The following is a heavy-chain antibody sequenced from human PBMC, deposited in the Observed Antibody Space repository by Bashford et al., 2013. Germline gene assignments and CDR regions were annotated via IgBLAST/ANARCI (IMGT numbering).Heavy chain of an antibody. V-gene: IGHV1-46*01. Sequence: WVRQAPGQGLEWMGIINPSGGTTNFAQKFQGRVTMTRDTSTSTVYMELSSLRSDDTAVYYCARGLDSSGYYSYWGQGTLVTVSS. CDR3: ARGLDSSGYYSY. J-gene: IGHJ4*02. CDR2: INPSGGTT. D-gene: IGHD3-22*01.